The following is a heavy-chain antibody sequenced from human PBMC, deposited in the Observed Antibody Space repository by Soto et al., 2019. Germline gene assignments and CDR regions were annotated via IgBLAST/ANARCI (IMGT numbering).Heavy chain of an antibody. CDR2: IYSGDTT. CDR1: GFTVRANY. CDR3: HGYGY. Sequence: EVQLVEPGGGLIQPGGSLRLSCAVSGFTVRANYMSWVRQAPGKGLEWVSVIYSGDTTYYADSVKGRFIISRDISKNILYLQMNILRAEDTAVYYCHGYGYWGQGTPVTVSS. V-gene: IGHV3-53*01. D-gene: IGHD5-18*01. J-gene: IGHJ4*02.